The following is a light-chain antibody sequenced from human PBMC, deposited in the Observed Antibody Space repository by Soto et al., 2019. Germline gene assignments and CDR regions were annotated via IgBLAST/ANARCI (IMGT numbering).Light chain of an antibody. J-gene: IGKJ4*01. CDR3: QQYHSYSLT. Sequence: DIQMTQSPSTLSASVGDRVTITCLASQSISSWLAWYQQKPGKAPKLLIYKASSLEGGVPSRFSGSGSGTEFTHTISSLQPDDFATSYCQQYHSYSLTFGGGTKVDIK. CDR2: KAS. CDR1: QSISSW. V-gene: IGKV1-5*03.